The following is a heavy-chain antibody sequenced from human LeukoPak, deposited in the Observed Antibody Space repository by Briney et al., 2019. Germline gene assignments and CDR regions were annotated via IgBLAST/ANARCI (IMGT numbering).Heavy chain of an antibody. D-gene: IGHD3-10*01. CDR1: GYTFTSYD. CDR3: ARGYYGSGSYYYYYMDV. Sequence: ASVKVSCKASGYTFTSYDINWVRQATGQGLEWMGWMNPNSGNTGYAQKFQGRVTITRNTPISTAYMELSSLRSEDTAVYYCARGYYGSGSYYYYYMDVWGKGTTVTVSS. CDR2: MNPNSGNT. V-gene: IGHV1-8*03. J-gene: IGHJ6*03.